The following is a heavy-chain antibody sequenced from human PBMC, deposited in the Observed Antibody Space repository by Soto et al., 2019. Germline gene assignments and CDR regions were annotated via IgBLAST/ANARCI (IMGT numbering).Heavy chain of an antibody. V-gene: IGHV3-66*01. CDR2: IYSGGST. CDR1: VFTVSSNY. Sequence: PGGSLRLSCAASVFTVSSNYMSWVRQAPGKGLEWVSVIYSGGSTYYADSVKGRFTISRDNSKNTLYLQMNSLRAEDTAVYYCARIGRGGYSGYDPPYYFDYWGQGTLVTISS. D-gene: IGHD5-12*01. CDR3: ARIGRGGYSGYDPPYYFDY. J-gene: IGHJ4*02.